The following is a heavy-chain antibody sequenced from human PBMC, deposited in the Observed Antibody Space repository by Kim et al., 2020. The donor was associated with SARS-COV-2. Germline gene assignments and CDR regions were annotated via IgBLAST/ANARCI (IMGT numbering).Heavy chain of an antibody. CDR1: GFTFSDSG. CDR2: IRSKTNTYAT. V-gene: IGHV3-73*01. J-gene: IGHJ3*02. D-gene: IGHD3-9*01. Sequence: GGSLRLSCAASGFTFSDSGIHWVRQASGKGLEWVGRIRSKTNTYATAYAASVNGRFTISRDDSENTAYLQMNSLKTDDTAVYYCTRTPTFYDVLTGFGGDAFDIWSRGTVVTVSS. CDR3: TRTPTFYDVLTGFGGDAFDI.